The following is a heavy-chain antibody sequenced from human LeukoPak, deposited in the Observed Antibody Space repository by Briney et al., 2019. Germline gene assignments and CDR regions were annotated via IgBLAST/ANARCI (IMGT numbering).Heavy chain of an antibody. CDR3: ARAGSITGSTNYYYGMHV. V-gene: IGHV4-31*03. D-gene: IGHD1-7*01. J-gene: IGHJ6*02. CDR2: IYYSGST. Sequence: SQTLSLTCTVSGGSISSGAYYWSWIREHPGKGLECIGYIYYSGSTYYNPSLKSRVTISVDTSKNQFSLKLSSVTAADTAVYYCARAGSITGSTNYYYGMHVWGQGTTVTVSS. CDR1: GGSISSGAYY.